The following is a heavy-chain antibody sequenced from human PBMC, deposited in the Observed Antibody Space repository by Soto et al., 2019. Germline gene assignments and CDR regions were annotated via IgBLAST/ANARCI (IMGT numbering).Heavy chain of an antibody. Sequence: GGSLSLSCAASGFPFSDQFMDWVRPAPGKGLEWVARSRNRHSYYTTEYAASVRGRFTVSRDDSKNSLYLQMSSLKTEDTAVYYCAGGATGRAPVQHWGRGTLVTFSS. J-gene: IGHJ1*01. CDR3: AGGATGRAPVQH. CDR1: GFPFSDQF. D-gene: IGHD2-8*02. CDR2: SRNRHSYYTT. V-gene: IGHV3-72*01.